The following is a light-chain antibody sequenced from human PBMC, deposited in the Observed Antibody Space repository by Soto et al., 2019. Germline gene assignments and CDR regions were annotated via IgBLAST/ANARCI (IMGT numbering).Light chain of an antibody. J-gene: IGKJ1*01. CDR3: QQYNSYLWT. CDR1: QSINTW. V-gene: IGKV1-5*03. Sequence: DIQMTQSPSTLSASVGDRVTITCRASQSINTWLAWYQQKPGKAPKSLIYRASTLESGVPSRFSGSGSGTEFTLTISSLQPDDFATYYCQQYNSYLWTFGQGTKVDIK. CDR2: RAS.